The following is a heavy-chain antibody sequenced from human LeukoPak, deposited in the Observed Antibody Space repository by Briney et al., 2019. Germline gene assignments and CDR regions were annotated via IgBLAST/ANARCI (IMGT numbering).Heavy chain of an antibody. J-gene: IGHJ4*02. CDR2: IYYSGST. CDR3: ARHHYESYFDY. D-gene: IGHD3-3*01. Sequence: PSETLSLTCTVSGGSISSGGYYWSWIRQHPGKGLEWIGYIYYSGSTYYNPSLNSRVTISVVTSKNQFSLKLSSVTAADTAVYYCARHHYESYFDYWGQGTLVTVSS. CDR1: GGSISSGGYY. V-gene: IGHV4-31*03.